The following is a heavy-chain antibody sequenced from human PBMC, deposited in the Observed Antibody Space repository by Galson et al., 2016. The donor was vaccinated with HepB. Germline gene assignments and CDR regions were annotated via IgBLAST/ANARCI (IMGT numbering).Heavy chain of an antibody. D-gene: IGHD2-15*01. V-gene: IGHV4-39*01. CDR3: ARHPPSYCSSACMGD. CDR2: IYHTGIP. CDR1: GASIISRRHY. Sequence: SETLSLTCSVSGASIISRRHYWGWIRQPPGKGLECIGTIYHTGIPFYNPSPRSRVTMSVDTSKSQFSLELTAVTAADTAVYYCARHPPSYCSSACMGDWGQGTLVTVSS. J-gene: IGHJ4*02.